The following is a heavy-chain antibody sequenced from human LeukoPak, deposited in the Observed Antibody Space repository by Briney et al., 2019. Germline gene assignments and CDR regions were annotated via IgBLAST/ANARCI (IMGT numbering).Heavy chain of an antibody. D-gene: IGHD1-26*01. CDR3: AKLKRDSGSYLHYYFDY. Sequence: GGSLRLSCTTSGLTFSSAWMTWVRLAPGGGLEWVGRIRSKSHGGTTDYAEPVKGRFIISRDDSKNTVYLQMNSLKTEDTAVYYCAKLKRDSGSYLHYYFDYWGQGTLVTVSS. CDR2: IRSKSHGGTT. CDR1: GLTFSSAW. V-gene: IGHV3-15*01. J-gene: IGHJ4*02.